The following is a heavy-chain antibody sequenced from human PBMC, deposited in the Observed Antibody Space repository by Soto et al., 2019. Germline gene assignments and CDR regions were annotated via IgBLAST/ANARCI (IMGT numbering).Heavy chain of an antibody. CDR1: GGSFSGYY. CDR3: AREYYDFWSGSNMRPNWFDP. J-gene: IGHJ5*02. D-gene: IGHD3-3*01. CDR2: INHSGST. V-gene: IGHV4-34*01. Sequence: QVQLQQWGAGLLKPSETLSLTCAVYGGSFSGYYWSWIRQPPGKGLEWIGEINHSGSTNYNPSLKSRGTITVDTAKNQFYLKLSSVAAADTAVYYCAREYYDFWSGSNMRPNWFDPWGQGTLVTVSS.